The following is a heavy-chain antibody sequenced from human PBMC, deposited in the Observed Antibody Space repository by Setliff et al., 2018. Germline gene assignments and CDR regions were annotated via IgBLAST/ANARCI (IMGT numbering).Heavy chain of an antibody. V-gene: IGHV1-69*05. D-gene: IGHD6-6*01. J-gene: IGHJ6*03. Sequence: ASVKVSCKASGATFSSYGISWVRQAPGQGLEWMGGTIPMFGTTEYAQKLQGRLTIITDESTNTAFMQLSSLRSDDTAVYYCVREGVDRRSSTDYRYYMDVWGKGTTGTVS. CDR2: TIPMFGTT. CDR3: VREGVDRRSSTDYRYYMDV. CDR1: GATFSSYG.